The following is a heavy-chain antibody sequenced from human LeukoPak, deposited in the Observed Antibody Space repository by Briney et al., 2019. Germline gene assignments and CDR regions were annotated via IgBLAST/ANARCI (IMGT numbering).Heavy chain of an antibody. CDR2: TIPIFGTA. J-gene: IGHJ4*02. D-gene: IGHD3-22*01. Sequence: SVKVSCKASGGSFNSYALSWARQAPGQGLEWMGRTIPIFGTAYYAQKFQGRVTITADESTSTVYMELRSLRSEDTAMYYCARAYYFDGSGYYLPLDSWGQGTLVTVSS. V-gene: IGHV1-69*15. CDR1: GGSFNSYA. CDR3: ARAYYFDGSGYYLPLDS.